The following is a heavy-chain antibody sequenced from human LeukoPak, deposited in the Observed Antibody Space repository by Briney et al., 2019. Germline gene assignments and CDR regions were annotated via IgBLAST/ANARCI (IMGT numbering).Heavy chain of an antibody. Sequence: PGGSLRLSCAATGLSVSSNFMSWVRQAPGKGLEWVSVIHGGGSTYYADSVKGRFTISRDTPKNTLYLQMNSLRVEDTAVYYCASWPVGWYGEDSWGQGTLVTVSS. CDR2: IHGGGST. V-gene: IGHV3-53*01. D-gene: IGHD6-19*01. J-gene: IGHJ4*02. CDR3: ASWPVGWYGEDS. CDR1: GLSVSSNF.